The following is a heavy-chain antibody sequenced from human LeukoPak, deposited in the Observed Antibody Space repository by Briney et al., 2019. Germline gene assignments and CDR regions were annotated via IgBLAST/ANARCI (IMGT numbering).Heavy chain of an antibody. Sequence: GRSLRLSCAASGFTFGSYAMHWVRQAPGKGLEWVAVISYDGSNKYYADSVKGRFTISRDNSKNTLYLQMNSLRAEDTAVYYCASLIVVVPAANNWFDPWGQGTLVTVSS. V-gene: IGHV3-30*01. D-gene: IGHD2-2*01. CDR1: GFTFGSYA. CDR2: ISYDGSNK. J-gene: IGHJ5*02. CDR3: ASLIVVVPAANNWFDP.